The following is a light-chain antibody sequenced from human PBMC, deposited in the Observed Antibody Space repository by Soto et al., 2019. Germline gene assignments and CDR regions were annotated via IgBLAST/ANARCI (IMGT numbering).Light chain of an antibody. V-gene: IGKV1-39*01. CDR1: QSISNH. CDR3: QHTYTMLVT. J-gene: IGKJ4*01. CDR2: AAS. Sequence: IQVDKKTSSLSAAVEDRGIMTCRASQSISNHLNWYQQKPGKAPKLLIFAASSLQSGVPSRSSCSRSGPDFTLTISSLQPEHFGSYYCQHTYTMLVTFAGGTKVDIK.